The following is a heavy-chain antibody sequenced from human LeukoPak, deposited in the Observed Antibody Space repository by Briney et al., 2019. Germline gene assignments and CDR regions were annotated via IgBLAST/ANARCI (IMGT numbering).Heavy chain of an antibody. CDR2: IYYSGST. CDR1: GGSISSYY. V-gene: IGHV4-59*01. J-gene: IGHJ1*01. CDR3: ARGGRSWAEYFQQ. D-gene: IGHD6-13*01. Sequence: SETLSLTCTVSGGSISSYYWSWIRQPPGKVLEWIGYIYYSGSTDYNPSLKSRATISVDTSKNQFSLKVRSVTAADTAVYCCARGGRSWAEYFQQWGQGTLVTVSS.